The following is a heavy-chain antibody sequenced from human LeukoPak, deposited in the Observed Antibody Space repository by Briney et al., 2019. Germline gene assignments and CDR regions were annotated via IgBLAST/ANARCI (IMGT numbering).Heavy chain of an antibody. D-gene: IGHD2-15*01. V-gene: IGHV3-23*01. J-gene: IGHJ4*02. CDR2: ITFSGSST. CDR1: GFTFSSNA. CDR3: AKVKGWWQHTSADY. Sequence: GGSLRLSCVASGFTFSSNAMSWVRQAPGMGPDWVSSITFSGSSTDYADSVKGRFTISRDNSKNTLYLQMSSLRVEDTAVYYCAKVKGWWQHTSADYWGQGTLVIV.